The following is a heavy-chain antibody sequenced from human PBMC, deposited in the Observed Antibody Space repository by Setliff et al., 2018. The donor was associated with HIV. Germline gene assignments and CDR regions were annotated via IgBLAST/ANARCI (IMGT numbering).Heavy chain of an antibody. D-gene: IGHD5-18*01. CDR1: GYSLTELS. V-gene: IGHV1-24*01. CDR3: AYSNGYVYSNF. CDR2: FDPDDGET. Sequence: GASVKVSCKVSGYSLTELSMHWVRQAPGKGLEWMGGFDPDDGETVYAQQFQGRVTMTEDTSTDTAYMELSSLRSEDTAFYYCAYSNGYVYSNFWGQGTKVTVSS. J-gene: IGHJ3*01.